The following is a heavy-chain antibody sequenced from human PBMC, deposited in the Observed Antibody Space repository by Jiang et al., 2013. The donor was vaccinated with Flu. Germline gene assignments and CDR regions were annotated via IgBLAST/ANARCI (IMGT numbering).Heavy chain of an antibody. Sequence: SQTLSLTCAISGDSVSNNNAAWNWLRQSPSRGLEWLGRTYYRSSWYNDYAVSVKSRTTINPDTSKNQFSLQLNSVTPEDTAVYYCARTLGTFFDYWGQGTPVTVSS. CDR2: TYYRSSWYN. V-gene: IGHV6-1*01. J-gene: IGHJ4*02. CDR1: GDSVSNNNAA. CDR3: ARTLGTFFDY. D-gene: IGHD2/OR15-2a*01.